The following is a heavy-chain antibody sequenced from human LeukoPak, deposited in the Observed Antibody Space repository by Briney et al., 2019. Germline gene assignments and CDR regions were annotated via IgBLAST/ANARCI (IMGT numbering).Heavy chain of an antibody. D-gene: IGHD6-13*01. CDR1: GGSISSYY. CDR3: ARHSWGSSWFDY. Sequence: SETLSLTCTVSGGSISSYYWSWIRQPPGKGLEWIGYIYYSGSTNYNPSLKSQVTISVDTSKNQFSLKLSSVTAADTAVYYCARHSWGSSWFDYWGQGTLVTVSS. V-gene: IGHV4-59*08. J-gene: IGHJ4*02. CDR2: IYYSGST.